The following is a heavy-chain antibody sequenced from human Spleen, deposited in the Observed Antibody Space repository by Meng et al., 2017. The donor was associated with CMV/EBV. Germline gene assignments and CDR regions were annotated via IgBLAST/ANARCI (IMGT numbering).Heavy chain of an antibody. CDR2: IYTSGST. J-gene: IGHJ4*02. V-gene: IGHV4-59*10. D-gene: IGHD6-13*01. CDR1: GGSISSYY. Sequence: QVQLQQWGAGLLKPSETLSLTCTVSGGSISSYYWSWIRQPAGKGLEWIGRIYTSGSTNYNPSLKSRVTMSVDTSKNQFSLKLSSVTAADTAVYYCARAGEAGYSSSWALDYWGQGTLVTVSS. CDR3: ARAGEAGYSSSWALDY.